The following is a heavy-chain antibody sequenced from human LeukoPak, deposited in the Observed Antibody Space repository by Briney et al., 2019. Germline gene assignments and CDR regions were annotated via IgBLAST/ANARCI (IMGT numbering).Heavy chain of an antibody. CDR2: ISSNGDST. CDR3: ARECYYYGMDV. Sequence: GGSLRLSCAASGFTFSSYAMHWVRQAPGKGLEYVSAISSNGDSTYYANSVKGRFTISRDNSKNTLYLQMGSLRAEDMAVYYCARECYYYGMDVWGQGTTVTVSS. J-gene: IGHJ6*02. CDR1: GFTFSSYA. V-gene: IGHV3-64*01.